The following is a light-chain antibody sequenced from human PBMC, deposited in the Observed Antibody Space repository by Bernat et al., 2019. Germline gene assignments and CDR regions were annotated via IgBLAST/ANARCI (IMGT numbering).Light chain of an antibody. CDR3: GSNPTSSPVV. CDR2: DVS. CDR1: SSDVGGYNY. J-gene: IGLJ2*01. Sequence: QSALTQPASVSGSPGQSITISCTGTSSDVGGYNYVSWYQQHPGKAPKLMIYDVSNRPSGVSNRFSGSKSGNTASLTISGLQAEDEADYYGGSNPTSSPVVFGAGPKLPAL. V-gene: IGLV2-14*03.